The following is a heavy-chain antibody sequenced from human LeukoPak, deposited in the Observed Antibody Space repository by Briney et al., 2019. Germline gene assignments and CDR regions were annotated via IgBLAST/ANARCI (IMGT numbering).Heavy chain of an antibody. CDR1: GYTFTSYG. Sequence: ASVKVSCKASGYTFTSYGISWVRQAPGQGLEWMGWIRAYNGNTKYAQKFQGRVNMTTDTSTSTAYMELRSLRSDDTAVYYCASVVGATILDYWGQGTLVTVSS. D-gene: IGHD1-26*01. CDR2: IRAYNGNT. CDR3: ASVVGATILDY. J-gene: IGHJ4*02. V-gene: IGHV1-18*01.